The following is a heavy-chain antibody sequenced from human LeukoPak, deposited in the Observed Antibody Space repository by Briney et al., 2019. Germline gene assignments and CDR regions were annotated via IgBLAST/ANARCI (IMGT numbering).Heavy chain of an antibody. CDR2: ISDGGGTI. Sequence: GGSLRLSCAVSGFVFGDYFMTWIRQAPGKVLECVSYISDGGGTIHYADSVKDRFTISRDNAKNSLYLQMNSLRAEDTAVYYCARDRQVTSYRGLQHWGQGALVTVSS. J-gene: IGHJ1*01. CDR1: GFVFGDYF. D-gene: IGHD2-21*02. V-gene: IGHV3-11*04. CDR3: ARDRQVTSYRGLQH.